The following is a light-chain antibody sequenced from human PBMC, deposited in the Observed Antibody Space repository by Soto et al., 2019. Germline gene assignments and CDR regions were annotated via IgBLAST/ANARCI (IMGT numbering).Light chain of an antibody. CDR3: QQSYISPGT. Sequence: DIQMTQSPSSLSASVGDRVTITCRASQSISAYLHWYQQKSGKAPKLLIYAASSLQSGVPSRFSGSGSGTDFTLTIRSLQPEDIASYYCQQSYISPGTFGQGTKVEIK. CDR2: AAS. J-gene: IGKJ1*01. V-gene: IGKV1-39*01. CDR1: QSISAY.